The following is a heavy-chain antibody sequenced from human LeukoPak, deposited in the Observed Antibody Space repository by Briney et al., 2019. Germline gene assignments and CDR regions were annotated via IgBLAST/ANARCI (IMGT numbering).Heavy chain of an antibody. CDR3: ARAKWEYDYSSGWSWFDP. V-gene: IGHV3-7*03. CDR1: GFRFSSYW. CDR2: MKQDGSEK. D-gene: IGHD6-19*01. Sequence: GGSQRLSCAASGFRFSSYWMSWVRQAPGKGLEWVANMKQDGSEKYYVDSVKGRFTISRDNAKNSLSLQMNSLRAEDTAVYYCARAKWEYDYSSGWSWFDPWGQGTLVTVSS. J-gene: IGHJ5*02.